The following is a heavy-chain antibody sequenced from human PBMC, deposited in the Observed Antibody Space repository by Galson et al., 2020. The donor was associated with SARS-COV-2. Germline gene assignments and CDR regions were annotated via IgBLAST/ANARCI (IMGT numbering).Heavy chain of an antibody. D-gene: IGHD7-27*01. CDR1: GFTFSNSA. V-gene: IGHV3-23*01. CDR2: ISGTGAST. Sequence: QASETLSLTCAASGFTFSNSAMSWVRQAPGKGLEWVSGISGTGASTYYADSVKGRFTISRDNSKNTLYLQMNSLRAEDTAVYYCTGVSYYYYDMGVWGQGTTVTVSS. J-gene: IGHJ6*02. CDR3: TGVSYYYYDMGV.